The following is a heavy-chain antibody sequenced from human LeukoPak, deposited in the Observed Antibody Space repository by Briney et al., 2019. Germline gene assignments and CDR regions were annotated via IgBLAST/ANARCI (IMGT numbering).Heavy chain of an antibody. V-gene: IGHV4-59*01. CDR3: ARFGTDYDSSGYYYASFDY. CDR2: IYYSGAT. CDR1: GGSIKGSY. Sequence: SETLSLTCTVSGGSIKGSYWTWIRQPPGKGLECIGYIYYSGATNYNPSLKRRVTISVDTSSNQFSLRLRSVTAADTAVYYCARFGTDYDSSGYYYASFDYWGQGTLVTVSS. D-gene: IGHD3-22*01. J-gene: IGHJ4*02.